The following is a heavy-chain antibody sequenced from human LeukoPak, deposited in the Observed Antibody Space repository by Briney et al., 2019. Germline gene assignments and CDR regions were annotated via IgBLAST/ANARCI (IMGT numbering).Heavy chain of an antibody. CDR1: GFTFSDYA. Sequence: PGGSLRLSCTASGFTFSDYAMNWVRQAPGKGLEWVSVISWSGGSTYYADSVKGRLTISRDNSKNTLYLQANSLRADDTAVYYCAKGSSRGTTMTWFDPWGQGTLVTVSS. V-gene: IGHV3-23*01. CDR2: ISWSGGST. J-gene: IGHJ5*02. CDR3: AKGSSRGTTMTWFDP. D-gene: IGHD4-17*01.